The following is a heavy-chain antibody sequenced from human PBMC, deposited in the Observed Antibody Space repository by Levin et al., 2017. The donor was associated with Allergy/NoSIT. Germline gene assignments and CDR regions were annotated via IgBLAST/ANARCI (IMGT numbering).Heavy chain of an antibody. CDR3: AKEATYGSGSVAGWFDP. Sequence: GGSLRLSCAASGFTFSSYGMHWVRQAPGKGLEWVAVISYDGSNKYYADSVKGRFTISRDNSKNTLYLQMNSLRAEDTAVYYCAKEATYGSGSVAGWFDPWGQGTLVTVSS. V-gene: IGHV3-30*18. D-gene: IGHD3-10*01. J-gene: IGHJ5*02. CDR1: GFTFSSYG. CDR2: ISYDGSNK.